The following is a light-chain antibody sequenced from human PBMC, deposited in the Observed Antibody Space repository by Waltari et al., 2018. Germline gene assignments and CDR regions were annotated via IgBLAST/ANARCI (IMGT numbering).Light chain of an antibody. CDR2: APS. J-gene: IGKJ5*01. CDR3: QHYGKSFPVT. V-gene: IGKV3-20*01. Sequence: DIVLAQSPDTLSLSPGETATLSFRASQSVGSSDLIWYQQKPCQAPRLLIFAPSCGATSIQDRFSGSGSGTDFALTISRLEPEDVAIYYCQHYGKSFPVTFGQGTRLEIK. CDR1: QSVGSSD.